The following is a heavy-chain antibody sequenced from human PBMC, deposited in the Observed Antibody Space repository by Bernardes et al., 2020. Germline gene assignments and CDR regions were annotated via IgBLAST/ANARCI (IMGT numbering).Heavy chain of an antibody. CDR2: FDPEDGET. D-gene: IGHD3-10*01. V-gene: IGHV1-24*01. CDR1: GYTLTELS. CDR3: ATGITMVQGVISDY. Sequence: ASVKVSCKVSGYTLTELSMHWVRQAPGKGLEWMGGFDPEDGETIYAQKFQGRVTMTEDTSTDTAYMELSSLRSEDTAVYYCATGITMVQGVISDYWGQGTLVTVYS. J-gene: IGHJ4*02.